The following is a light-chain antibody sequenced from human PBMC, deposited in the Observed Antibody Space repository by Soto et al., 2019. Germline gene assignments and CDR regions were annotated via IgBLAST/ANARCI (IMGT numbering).Light chain of an antibody. J-gene: IGLJ1*01. Sequence: QSVLTQPPSASGTPGQRVTIACSGSSSNIGSNTVNWYQQLPGTAPKHLIYNNNQRPSGVPDRFSGSKSGTSASLAISGLQSEDEADYHCAAWDDSLNGHYVFGTGTKLPVL. CDR1: SSNIGSNT. V-gene: IGLV1-44*01. CDR2: NNN. CDR3: AAWDDSLNGHYV.